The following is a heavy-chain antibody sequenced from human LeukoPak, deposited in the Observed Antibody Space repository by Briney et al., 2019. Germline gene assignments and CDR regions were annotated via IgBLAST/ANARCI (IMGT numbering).Heavy chain of an antibody. Sequence: ASVKVSCKASGYTFTGYYMHWVRQAPGQGLEWMGRINPNSGGTNYAQKFQDRVTMTRDTSISTAYMELSSLRSEDTAVYYCATRTPDSSGYYYAYWGQGTLVTVSS. CDR3: ATRTPDSSGYYYAY. D-gene: IGHD3-22*01. CDR1: GYTFTGYY. CDR2: INPNSGGT. J-gene: IGHJ4*02. V-gene: IGHV1-2*06.